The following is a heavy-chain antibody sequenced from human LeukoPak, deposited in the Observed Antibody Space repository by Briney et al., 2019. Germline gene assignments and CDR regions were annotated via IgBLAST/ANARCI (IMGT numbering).Heavy chain of an antibody. CDR2: ISYDGSNK. V-gene: IGHV3-30*18. CDR3: AKDRGEWGYQLLHYFDY. Sequence: GGSLRLSCAASGFTFSSYGMHWVRQAPGKGLEWVAVISYDGSNKYYADSVKGRFTISRDNSKNTLYLQMNSLRAEDTAVYYCAKDRGEWGYQLLHYFDYWGQGTLVTVSS. D-gene: IGHD2-2*01. CDR1: GFTFSSYG. J-gene: IGHJ4*02.